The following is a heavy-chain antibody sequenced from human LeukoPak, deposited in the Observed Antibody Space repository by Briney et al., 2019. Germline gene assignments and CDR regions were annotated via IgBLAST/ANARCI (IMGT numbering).Heavy chain of an antibody. CDR2: INPDGRDS. CDR3: TSWGDTTAEYFQR. Sequence: GGSLRLSCVVSGFTFNRCWMNWVRQAPGKGLEWVAHINPDGRDSYYVDSVKGRFTISRDNAQNSMYLQMNSLRVEDTAVYYCTSWGDTTAEYFQRWGQGTLVTVSS. D-gene: IGHD2-21*02. CDR1: GFTFNRCW. V-gene: IGHV3-7*01. J-gene: IGHJ1*01.